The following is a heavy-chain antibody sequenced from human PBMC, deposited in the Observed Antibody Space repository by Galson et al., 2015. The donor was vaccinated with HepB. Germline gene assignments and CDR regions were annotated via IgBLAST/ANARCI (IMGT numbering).Heavy chain of an antibody. CDR1: GYTFTGYY. V-gene: IGHV1-2*02. J-gene: IGHJ3*02. D-gene: IGHD1-26*01. CDR3: ARRSPIVGAHAAFHI. CDR2: IQPNNGDT. Sequence: SVKVSCKASGYTFTGYYMHWVRQAPGQGLEWMGWIQPNNGDTEYAQTFQDRVTMTRDTSISTAYMELNRLTSDDSAVYYCARRSPIVGAHAAFHIWGQGTMVTVSS.